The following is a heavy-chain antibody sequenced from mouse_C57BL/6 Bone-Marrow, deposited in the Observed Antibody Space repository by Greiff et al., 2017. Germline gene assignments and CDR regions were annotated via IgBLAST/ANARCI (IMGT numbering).Heavy chain of an antibody. CDR3: ANWDGVAY. Sequence: QVQLQQSGPELVKPGASVKISCKASGYAFSSSWMNWVKQRPGKGLEWIGRIYPGDGDTNYNGKFKGKATLTADKSSSTAYMQLSSLTSEDSAVYFCANWDGVAYWGQGTLVTVSA. D-gene: IGHD4-1*01. V-gene: IGHV1-82*01. CDR2: IYPGDGDT. J-gene: IGHJ3*01. CDR1: GYAFSSSW.